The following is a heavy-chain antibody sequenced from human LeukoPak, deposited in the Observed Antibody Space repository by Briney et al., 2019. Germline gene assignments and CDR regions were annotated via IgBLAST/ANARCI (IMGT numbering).Heavy chain of an antibody. CDR3: ARDRGTKYYFDY. D-gene: IGHD1-14*01. V-gene: IGHV3-7*05. CDR1: GFTFSAYW. CDR2: IKEDGREK. J-gene: IGHJ4*02. Sequence: PGGSLRLSCAASGFTFSAYWMSWVRQAPGTGLEWVANIKEDGREKYYVDSVKGRFTISRDNTKNSLYLQMNNLRAEDTAVYYCARDRGTKYYFDYWGQGTLVTVSS.